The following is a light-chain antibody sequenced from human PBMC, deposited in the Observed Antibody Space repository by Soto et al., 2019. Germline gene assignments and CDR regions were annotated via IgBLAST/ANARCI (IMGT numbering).Light chain of an antibody. Sequence: QSVLTQPPSVSAAPGQKVTISCSGSSSDLGNNYVSWYQQLPGTAPKLLIYDDNKRPSGIPDRFSGSKSGPSATLGITGLQTGDEADYYCGTWDSSLSAGKFGGGTKLTVL. CDR3: GTWDSSLSAGK. CDR1: SSDLGNNY. CDR2: DDN. V-gene: IGLV1-51*01. J-gene: IGLJ2*01.